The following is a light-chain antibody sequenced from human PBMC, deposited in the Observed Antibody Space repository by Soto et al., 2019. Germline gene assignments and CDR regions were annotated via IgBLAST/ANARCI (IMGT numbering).Light chain of an antibody. Sequence: EIVMTQSPATLSVSPGESATLSCRASQSVTSDLAWYQQKPGQAPRLFIYRASTRATGIPARFSGSGSGTEFTLTISSLQSEDFALYYCQQYEKWPWTFGQGTKVDIK. CDR3: QQYEKWPWT. CDR2: RAS. V-gene: IGKV3-15*01. J-gene: IGKJ1*01. CDR1: QSVTSD.